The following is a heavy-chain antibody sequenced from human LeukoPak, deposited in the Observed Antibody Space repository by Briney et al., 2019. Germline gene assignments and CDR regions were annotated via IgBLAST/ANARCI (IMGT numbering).Heavy chain of an antibody. V-gene: IGHV4-59*01. Sequence: SETLSLTCTVSGGSISSYYWSWIRQPPGPGLEWIGYIYYSGSTNYNPSLKSRVTISVDTSKNQFSLTLSSVTAADTAVYYCAREAHSSSYFDYWGQGTLVTVSS. CDR1: GGSISSYY. D-gene: IGHD6-6*01. CDR2: IYYSGST. J-gene: IGHJ4*02. CDR3: AREAHSSSYFDY.